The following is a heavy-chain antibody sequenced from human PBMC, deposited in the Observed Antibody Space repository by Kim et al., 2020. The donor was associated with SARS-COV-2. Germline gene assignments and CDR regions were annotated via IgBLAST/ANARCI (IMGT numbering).Heavy chain of an antibody. CDR3: ARGARSGSTTTYYYYGMDV. CDR2: IYYSGST. CDR1: GGSISSYY. D-gene: IGHD1-26*01. J-gene: IGHJ6*02. V-gene: IGHV4-59*01. Sequence: SETLSLTCTVSGGSISSYYWSWIRQPPGKGLEWIGYIYYSGSTNYNPSLKSRVTISVDTSKNQFSLKLSSVTAADTAVYYCARGARSGSTTTYYYYGMDVWGQGTTVTVSS.